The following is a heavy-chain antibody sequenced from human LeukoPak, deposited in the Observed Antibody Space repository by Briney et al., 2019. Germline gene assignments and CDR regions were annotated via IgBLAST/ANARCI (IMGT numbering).Heavy chain of an antibody. CDR2: INHSGST. D-gene: IGHD5-18*01. CDR1: GGSFSGYY. Sequence: KPSETLSLTCAVYGGSFSGYYWSWIRQPPGKGLEWIGEINHSGSTNYNPSLKSRVTISVDTSKNQFSLKLSSVTAADTAVYYCARGPMNVDTAMIGQYYFEYWGQGTLVTVSS. CDR3: ARGPMNVDTAMIGQYYFEY. J-gene: IGHJ4*02. V-gene: IGHV4-34*01.